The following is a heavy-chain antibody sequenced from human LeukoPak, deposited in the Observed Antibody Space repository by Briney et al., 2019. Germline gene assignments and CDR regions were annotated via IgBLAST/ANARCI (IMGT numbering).Heavy chain of an antibody. CDR1: GGSFSSYY. CDR2: INHSGST. CDR3: ARGVRYFDWLLYQYYFDY. Sequence: SETLSLTCAVYGGSFSSYYWSWIRQPPGKGLEWIGEINHSGSTNYNPSLKSRVTISVDTSKNQFSLKLSSVTAADTAVYYCARGVRYFDWLLYQYYFDYWGQGTLVTVSS. V-gene: IGHV4-34*01. J-gene: IGHJ4*02. D-gene: IGHD3-9*01.